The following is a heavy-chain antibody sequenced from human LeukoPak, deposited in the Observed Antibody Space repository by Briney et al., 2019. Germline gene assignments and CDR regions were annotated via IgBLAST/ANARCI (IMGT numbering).Heavy chain of an antibody. CDR2: IGGSGDKT. Sequence: GGSLRLSCAASGFTFNRNAISWVRQSPGKGLEWVSTIGGSGDKTFYANSVKGRFTISRDNSKNMLHLQMSSLTGEDTALYYCVRRGDASSGWGDHDYWGQGALVTVSS. CDR3: VRRGDASSGWGDHDY. CDR1: GFTFNRNA. D-gene: IGHD6-19*01. V-gene: IGHV3-23*01. J-gene: IGHJ4*02.